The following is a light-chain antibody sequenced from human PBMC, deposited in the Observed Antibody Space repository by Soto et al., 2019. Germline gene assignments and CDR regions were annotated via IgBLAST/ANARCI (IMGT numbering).Light chain of an antibody. V-gene: IGKV1-39*01. CDR3: QQSYSSPPGT. Sequence: DIQMTQSPSSLSASVGDRVTITCRASQSISSYLNWYQQKPGKAPKLLIYAASSLQSGVPSRFSGSGSGTDFTLTISSLQPEDFATYYCQQSYSSPPGTFGQGTKAEIK. J-gene: IGKJ1*01. CDR2: AAS. CDR1: QSISSY.